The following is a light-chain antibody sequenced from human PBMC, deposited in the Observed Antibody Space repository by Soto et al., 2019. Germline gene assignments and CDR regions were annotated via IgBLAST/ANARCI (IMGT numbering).Light chain of an antibody. J-gene: IGKJ2*01. Sequence: EIVMTQSPATLSVSPGQRATLSCRASQSISSNLAWYQQKPGQAPMLLLYGASTRATGIPARFSGSGSGTEFTLTISSLQSEDFSVYYCLQYNNWPPYTFGQGTKLEIK. V-gene: IGKV3-15*01. CDR1: QSISSN. CDR2: GAS. CDR3: LQYNNWPPYT.